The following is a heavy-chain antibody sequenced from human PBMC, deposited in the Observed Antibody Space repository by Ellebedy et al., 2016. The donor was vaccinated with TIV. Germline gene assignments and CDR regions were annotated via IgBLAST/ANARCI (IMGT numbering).Heavy chain of an antibody. D-gene: IGHD6-19*01. CDR2: ISYDGSNK. CDR3: AKDSEEGIAVVQRGAFDI. V-gene: IGHV3-30*18. J-gene: IGHJ3*02. Sequence: GESLKISXAASGFTFSSYGMHWVRQAPGKGLEWVAVISYDGSNKYYADSVKGRFTISRDNSKNTLYLQMNSLRAEDTAVYYCAKDSEEGIAVVQRGAFDIWGQGTMVTVSS. CDR1: GFTFSSYG.